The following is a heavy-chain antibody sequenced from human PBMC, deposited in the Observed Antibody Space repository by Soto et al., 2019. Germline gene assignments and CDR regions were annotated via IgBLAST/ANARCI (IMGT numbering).Heavy chain of an antibody. CDR1: CVSISSYY. Sequence: SETLYLTCTVSCVSISSYYWSCIRQPPGKGLEWIGYIYYSGSTNYNPSLKSRVTISVDTSKNQFSLKLSSVTAADTAVYYCARGRGNYYDSSGLDYWGQGTLVTVSS. J-gene: IGHJ4*02. CDR2: IYYSGST. CDR3: ARGRGNYYDSSGLDY. V-gene: IGHV4-59*01. D-gene: IGHD3-22*01.